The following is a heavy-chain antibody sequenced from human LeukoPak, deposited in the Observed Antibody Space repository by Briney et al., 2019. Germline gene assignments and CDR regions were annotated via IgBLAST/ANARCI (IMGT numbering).Heavy chain of an antibody. V-gene: IGHV3-48*04. CDR1: GFSFPTHS. CDR3: ARERETFGIIDS. J-gene: IGHJ4*02. D-gene: IGHD1-14*01. CDR2: IGSSSSTI. Sequence: PGGSLRLSCVASGFSFPTHSFHWVRQSPGKGLEWVAYIGSSSSTIYQAKSMKGRISISRDNAKNSLFLQMSSLRVEDTAVYYCARERETFGIIDSWGQGTLVAVSS.